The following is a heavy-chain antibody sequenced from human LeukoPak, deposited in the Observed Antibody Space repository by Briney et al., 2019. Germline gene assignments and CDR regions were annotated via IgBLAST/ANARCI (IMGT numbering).Heavy chain of an antibody. CDR2: IIPIFGTA. Sequence: GASVKVSXKASGGTFSSYAISWVRQAPGQGLEWMGGIIPIFGTANYAQKFQGRVTITTDESTSTAYMELSSLRSEDTAVYYCARDLAGHNWFDPWGQGTLVTVSS. CDR3: ARDLAGHNWFDP. CDR1: GGTFSSYA. J-gene: IGHJ5*02. D-gene: IGHD6-19*01. V-gene: IGHV1-69*05.